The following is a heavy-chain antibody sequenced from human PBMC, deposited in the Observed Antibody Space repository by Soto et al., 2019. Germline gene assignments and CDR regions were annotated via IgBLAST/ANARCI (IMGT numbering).Heavy chain of an antibody. D-gene: IGHD3-22*01. CDR3: AKNSSGYYDPSDY. V-gene: IGHV3-23*01. CDR1: GFTFSNYA. CDR2: ISGSGGST. Sequence: PVGSVRLSCAASGFTFSNYAMSWVRQAPGKGLEWVSAISGSGGSTYYADSVKGRFTISRDNSKNTLYLQMNSLRAGDTAVYYCAKNSSGYYDPSDYWGQGTLVTVSS. J-gene: IGHJ4*02.